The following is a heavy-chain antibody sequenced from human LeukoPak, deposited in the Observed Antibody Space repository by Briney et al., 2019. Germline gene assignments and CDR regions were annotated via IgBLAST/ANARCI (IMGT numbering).Heavy chain of an antibody. J-gene: IGHJ1*01. V-gene: IGHV4-31*03. D-gene: IGHD5-18*01. CDR1: GGSISSGGYY. Sequence: PSQTLSLTCTVSGGSISSGGYYWSWIRQHPGKGLEWIGYIYYSGSTNYNPSLKSRVTISVDTSKNQFSLKLSSVTAADTAVYYCARGPPYQRYSYGGFQHWGQGTLVTVSS. CDR3: ARGPPYQRYSYGGFQH. CDR2: IYYSGST.